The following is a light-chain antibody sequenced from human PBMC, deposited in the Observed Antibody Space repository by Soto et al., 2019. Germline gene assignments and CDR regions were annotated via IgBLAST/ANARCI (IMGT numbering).Light chain of an antibody. V-gene: IGLV2-14*01. CDR2: DVS. CDR3: SSYTSSSPLV. Sequence: QSVLTQPASVSGSPGQSITISCTGTSSDVGGYNYVSWYQQHPGKAPKLMIYDVSNRPSGVSNRFSGSKSGNTASLTISGLQDEDEADYYCSSYTSSSPLVFGTGTKLTVL. J-gene: IGLJ1*01. CDR1: SSDVGGYNY.